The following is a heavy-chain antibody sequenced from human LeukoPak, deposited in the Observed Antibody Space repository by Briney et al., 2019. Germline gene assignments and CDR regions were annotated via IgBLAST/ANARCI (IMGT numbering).Heavy chain of an antibody. V-gene: IGHV3-7*01. CDR2: IKQDGSEK. CDR1: GFTFSSYW. D-gene: IGHD6-19*01. Sequence: PGGSLRLSCAASGFTFSSYWMSWVRQAPGKGLEWVANIKQDGSEKYYVDSVKGRFTISRDNAKNSLYLQMNSLKAEDTAVYYCAKEGSTAVAGYADYFQHWGQGTLVTVSS. CDR3: AKEGSTAVAGYADYFQH. J-gene: IGHJ1*01.